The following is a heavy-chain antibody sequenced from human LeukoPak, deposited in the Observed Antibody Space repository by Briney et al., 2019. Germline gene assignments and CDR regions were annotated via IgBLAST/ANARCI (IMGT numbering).Heavy chain of an antibody. V-gene: IGHV3-66*01. J-gene: IGHJ3*02. CDR1: GFTVSSNY. CDR2: IYSGGST. D-gene: IGHD3-22*01. CDR3: ARGRYYDSSAFDI. Sequence: HPGGSLRLSCAASGFTVSSNYMSWVRQAPGKGLEWVSVIYSGGSTYYADSVKGRFTISRDNSKNTLYLQMNSPRAEDTAVYYCARGRYYDSSAFDIWGQGTMVTVSS.